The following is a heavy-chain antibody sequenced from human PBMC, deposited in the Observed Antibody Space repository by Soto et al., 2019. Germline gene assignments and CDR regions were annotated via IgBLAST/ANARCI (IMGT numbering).Heavy chain of an antibody. CDR3: ARVPGTATRVFDY. CDR1: SGSISSGGYY. V-gene: IGHV4-31*03. D-gene: IGHD2-15*01. J-gene: IGHJ4*02. Sequence: QVQLQESGPGLVKPSQTLSLTCTISSGSISSGGYYWSWIRQHPGMGLEWIGYIYYSGTTFYNPSLQSRVTISVDTSKNQVSLRLSSVTAADTPVYYCARVPGTATRVFDYWGQGTLVTVSS. CDR2: IYYSGTT.